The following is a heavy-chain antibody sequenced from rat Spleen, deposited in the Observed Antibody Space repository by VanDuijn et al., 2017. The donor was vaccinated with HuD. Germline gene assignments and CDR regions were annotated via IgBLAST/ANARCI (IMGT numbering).Heavy chain of an antibody. Sequence: EVQLVESGGGLVQPGRSLKLSCAASGLSFSNYDMAWVRQAPTKGLEWVASISPSGGDTYYPDSVKGRFTISRDNAKSTLYLQMNSLRSEDTATYYCTRRTTGTPDYWGQGVMVTVSS. V-gene: IGHV5-25*01. CDR3: TRRTTGTPDY. CDR1: GLSFSNYD. CDR2: ISPSGGDT. J-gene: IGHJ2*01. D-gene: IGHD1-7*01.